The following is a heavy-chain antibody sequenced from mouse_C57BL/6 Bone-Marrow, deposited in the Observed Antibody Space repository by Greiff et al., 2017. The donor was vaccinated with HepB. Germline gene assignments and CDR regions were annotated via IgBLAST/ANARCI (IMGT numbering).Heavy chain of an antibody. J-gene: IGHJ2*01. V-gene: IGHV1-19*01. CDR2: INPYNGGT. CDR1: GYTFTDYY. D-gene: IGHD4-1*01. Sequence: EVKLMESGPVLVKPGASVKMSCKASGYTFTDYYMNWVKQSHGKSLEWIGVINPYNGGTSYNQKFKGKATLTVDKSSSTAYMELNSLTSEDSAVYYCAKLTGPLDYWGQGTTLTVSS. CDR3: AKLTGPLDY.